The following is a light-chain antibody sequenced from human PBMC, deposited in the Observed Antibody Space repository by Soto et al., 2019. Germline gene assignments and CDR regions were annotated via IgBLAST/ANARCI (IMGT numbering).Light chain of an antibody. CDR3: QQYDNFPLT. J-gene: IGKJ4*01. CDR2: EAS. Sequence: DIPMTQSPSSLSASVGDRVTITCQASQDISNYLNWYHQKPGKAPKLLIYEASNLETGVPSRFSGSGSGTDFTFTISSLQPEDIATYYCQQYDNFPLTFGGGTKVEIK. CDR1: QDISNY. V-gene: IGKV1-33*01.